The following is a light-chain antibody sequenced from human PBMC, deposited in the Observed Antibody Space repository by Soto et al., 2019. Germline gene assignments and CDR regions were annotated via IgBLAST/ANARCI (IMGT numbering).Light chain of an antibody. CDR2: GAS. Sequence: EIVMTQSPATLSVSPGERATLSCRASQSVSSNLAWYQQKPGQAPRLLMYGASTRATGIPDRFSGSGSGTEFTLTISSLRSQVFVAYYCPQPNNSSPWTFGQGTNVEIK. CDR1: QSVSSN. V-gene: IGKV3-15*01. CDR3: PQPNNSSPWT. J-gene: IGKJ1*01.